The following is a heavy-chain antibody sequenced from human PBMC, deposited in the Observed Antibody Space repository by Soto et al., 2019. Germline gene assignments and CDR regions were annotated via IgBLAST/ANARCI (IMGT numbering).Heavy chain of an antibody. CDR2: IYHSGST. D-gene: IGHD2-2*01. V-gene: IGHV4-4*02. CDR1: GGSINSSNW. Sequence: QVQLQESGPGLVKPSGTLSLTCAVSGGSINSSNWWSWVRQPPGKGLEWIGEIYHSGSTNYNPSLKRRVTISVDKSKNQSSLNLSSMTAADTAVYYCARGGDVVVPTALDYWGQGTLVTVSS. J-gene: IGHJ4*02. CDR3: ARGGDVVVPTALDY.